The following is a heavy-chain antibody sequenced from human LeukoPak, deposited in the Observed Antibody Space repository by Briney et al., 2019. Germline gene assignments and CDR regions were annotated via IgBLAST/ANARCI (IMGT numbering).Heavy chain of an antibody. J-gene: IGHJ4*02. CDR3: AKGSRGSYDY. CDR1: GFTFNSYA. CDR2: IIDSGVST. D-gene: IGHD1-26*01. V-gene: IGHV3-23*01. Sequence: GGSLRLSCAASGFTFNSYAMTWVRQAPEKGLEWVSSIIDSGVSTYYGDSVKGRFTISRDNSKNTLYLQMNSLRAEDTAVYYCAKGSRGSYDYWGQGTLVTVSS.